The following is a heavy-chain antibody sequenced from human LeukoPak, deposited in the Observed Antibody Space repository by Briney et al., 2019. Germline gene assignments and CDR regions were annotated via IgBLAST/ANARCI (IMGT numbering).Heavy chain of an antibody. Sequence: LSLTCAVSGYSISSGYYWGWIRQPPGKGLEWVSYISSSGSTIYYADSVKGRFTISRDNAKNLLYLQMNSLRAEDTAVYYCARDMDYDILTGYSSAYWGQGTLVTVSS. D-gene: IGHD3-9*01. CDR2: ISSSGSTI. CDR3: ARDMDYDILTGYSSAY. CDR1: GYSISSGYY. V-gene: IGHV3-11*04. J-gene: IGHJ4*02.